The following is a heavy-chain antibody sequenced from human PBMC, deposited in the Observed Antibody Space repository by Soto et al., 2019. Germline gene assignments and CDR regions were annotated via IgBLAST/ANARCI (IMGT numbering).Heavy chain of an antibody. D-gene: IGHD1-1*01. V-gene: IGHV3-23*01. CDR3: AKVAVLERPTIYYFDY. CDR2: ISGSGGST. Sequence: GGSLRLSCAASGFTFSSYAMSWVRQAPGKGLEWVSAISGSGGSTYYADSVKGRFTISRDNSKNTLYLQMNSLRAEDTAVYYCAKVAVLERPTIYYFDYWGQGTLVTVSS. J-gene: IGHJ4*02. CDR1: GFTFSSYA.